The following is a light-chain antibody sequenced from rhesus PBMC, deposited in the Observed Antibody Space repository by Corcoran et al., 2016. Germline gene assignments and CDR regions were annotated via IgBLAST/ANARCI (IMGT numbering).Light chain of an antibody. V-gene: IGKV3-24*04. CDR2: DVP. CDR1: QSGGNH. Sequence: EIMVTQSPATLSSSPGERATLSCRASQSGGNHLAWYQQKPGQAPRPLIYDVPSRATGIPDRFSGSGSGKDVPLTINGLEPENVGVCYSKPSRNLWTVGQGTKVEI. CDR3: KPSRNLWT. J-gene: IGKJ1*01.